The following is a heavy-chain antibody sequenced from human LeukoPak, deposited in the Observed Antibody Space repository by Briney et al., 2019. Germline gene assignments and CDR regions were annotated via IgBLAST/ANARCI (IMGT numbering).Heavy chain of an antibody. CDR2: ISGSGGST. CDR1: GFTFSSYA. D-gene: IGHD3-10*01. V-gene: IGHV3-23*01. J-gene: IGHJ6*03. CDR3: ARVLSGRGSLYSYYYYMDV. Sequence: QSGGSLRLSCAASGFTFSSYAMSWVRQAPRKGLEWVSAISGSGGSTYYADSVKGRFTISRDNSKNTLYLQMNSLRAEDTAVYYCARVLSGRGSLYSYYYYMDVWGKGTTVTISS.